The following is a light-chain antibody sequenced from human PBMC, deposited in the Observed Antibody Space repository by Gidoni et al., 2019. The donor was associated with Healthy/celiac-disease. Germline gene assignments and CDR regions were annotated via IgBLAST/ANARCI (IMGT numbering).Light chain of an antibody. CDR3: QQSYSTPPYT. CDR2: AAS. J-gene: IGKJ2*01. CDR1: QSISRY. Sequence: DIQITQSPSSLSASVGGRVTMTCRASQSISRYLNWYQQKPGKAPKLLIYAASSLQSGVPSRFSGSGSGTDFTLTISRLQPEDFATYYCQQSYSTPPYTFGQGTKLEIK. V-gene: IGKV1-39*01.